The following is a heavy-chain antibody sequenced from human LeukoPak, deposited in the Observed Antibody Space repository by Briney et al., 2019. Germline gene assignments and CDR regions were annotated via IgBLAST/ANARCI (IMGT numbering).Heavy chain of an antibody. CDR2: IYHSGST. CDR1: GGSLSSGGYS. V-gene: IGHV4-30-2*01. CDR3: ARVRGGYCSGGSCKYNWFDP. D-gene: IGHD2-15*01. Sequence: SETLSLTCAVSGGSLSSGGYSWSWIRQPPGTGLEWIGYIYHSGSTYYNPSLKSRVTISVDMSKNQFSLKLSSGTAADTAVYYCARVRGGYCSGGSCKYNWFDPWGQGTLVTVSS. J-gene: IGHJ5*02.